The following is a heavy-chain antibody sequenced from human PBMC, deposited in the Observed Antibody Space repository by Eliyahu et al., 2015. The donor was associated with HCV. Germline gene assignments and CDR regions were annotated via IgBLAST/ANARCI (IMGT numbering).Heavy chain of an antibody. J-gene: IGHJ4*02. V-gene: IGHV4-34*02. D-gene: IGHD1-26*01. CDR1: GGXFAGYY. Sequence: QVQLQQWGAGRLXPSETLSLNCAVYGGXFAGYYWSWIRQPPGKGLXWXGEISLDESTDYSPSLKSRVTISLDTSKSQFSLKLTSVTAADTAVYYCARMFRSGSSDYFNSWGQGTLVTVSS. CDR3: ARMFRSGSSDYFNS. CDR2: ISLDEST.